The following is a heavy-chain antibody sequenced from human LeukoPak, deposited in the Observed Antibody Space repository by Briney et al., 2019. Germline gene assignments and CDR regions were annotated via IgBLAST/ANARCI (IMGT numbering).Heavy chain of an antibody. CDR1: GFTFSHFW. CDR3: AREDGYCSGGNCYSYFDS. CDR2: IKKTGSET. J-gene: IGHJ4*02. V-gene: IGHV3-7*01. Sequence: GGSLRLSCAATGFTFSHFWMSWVRQAPGKGLEWVAYIKKTGSETYYVDSVKGRFTITRDNTRNSLFLQMYSLRAEDTAMYFCAREDGYCSGGNCYSYFDSWGQGTLVTVSS. D-gene: IGHD2-15*01.